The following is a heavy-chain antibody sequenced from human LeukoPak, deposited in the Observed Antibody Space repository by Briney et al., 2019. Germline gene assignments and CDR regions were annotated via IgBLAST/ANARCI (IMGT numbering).Heavy chain of an antibody. CDR3: ARDPSPLGYYDSSGYYYQGNAFDI. J-gene: IGHJ3*02. CDR1: GGSISSSSYY. V-gene: IGHV4-39*07. CDR2: IYYSGST. Sequence: SETLSLTCTVSGGSISSSSYYWGWIRQPPGKGLECIGSIYYSGSTYYNPSLKSRVTISVDTSKNQFSLKLSSVTAADTAVYYCARDPSPLGYYDSSGYYYQGNAFDIWGQGTMVTVSS. D-gene: IGHD3-22*01.